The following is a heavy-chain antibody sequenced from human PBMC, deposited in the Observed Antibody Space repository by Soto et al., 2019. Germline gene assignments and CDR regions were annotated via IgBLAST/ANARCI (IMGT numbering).Heavy chain of an antibody. CDR2: IYYGGST. CDR3: ARGGYYYENSGQNAYDY. J-gene: IGHJ4*01. CDR1: GGSISSGGYY. Sequence: SETLSLTCTVSGGSISSGGYYWSWIRQHPGKGLEWVGYIYYGGSTYYNPSLKSRATISGDTSKNQFSLKLSSVTAADTAVYYCARGGYYYENSGQNAYDYWGQGIMVTVSS. V-gene: IGHV4-31*03. D-gene: IGHD3-22*01.